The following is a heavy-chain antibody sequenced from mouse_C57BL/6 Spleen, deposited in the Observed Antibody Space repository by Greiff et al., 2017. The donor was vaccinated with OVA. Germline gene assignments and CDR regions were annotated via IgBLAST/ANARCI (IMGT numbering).Heavy chain of an antibody. Sequence: EVQLVESGGDLVKPGWSLKLSCAASGFTFSSYGMSWVRQTPDKRLEWVATISSGGSYTYYPDSVKGRFTISRDNAKHTLYLQMSSLKSEDTDMYYCARRDRWGYFDYWGQGTTLTVSS. CDR2: ISSGGSYT. CDR1: GFTFSSYG. V-gene: IGHV5-6*01. J-gene: IGHJ2*01. D-gene: IGHD2-14*01. CDR3: ARRDRWGYFDY.